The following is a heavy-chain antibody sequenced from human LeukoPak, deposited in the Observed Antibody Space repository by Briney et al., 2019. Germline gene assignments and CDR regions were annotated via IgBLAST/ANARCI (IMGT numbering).Heavy chain of an antibody. CDR1: GGSISSYY. CDR2: IYTSGST. CDR3: ARGIPDIVVVVAPEEYAFDI. Sequence: SETLSLTCTVSGGSISSYYWSWIRQPAGKGLEWIGRIYTSGSTNYNPSLKSRVTMSVDTSKNQFSLKLSSVTAADTAVCYCARGIPDIVVVVAPEEYAFDIWGQGTMVTVSS. V-gene: IGHV4-4*07. J-gene: IGHJ3*02. D-gene: IGHD2-15*01.